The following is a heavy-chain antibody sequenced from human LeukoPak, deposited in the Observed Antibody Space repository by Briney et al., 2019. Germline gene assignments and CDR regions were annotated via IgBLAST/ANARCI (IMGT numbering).Heavy chain of an antibody. Sequence: GWSLRLSCAASGFTFSSNWMHWVRQAPGKGLVWVSRINTDGSTTTYADSVKGRFTISRDNAENTLYLQMNSLRAEDTAVYYCARDTSYTFDYWGQGTLVTVSS. D-gene: IGHD3-16*01. CDR1: GFTFSSNW. CDR2: INTDGSTT. J-gene: IGHJ4*02. V-gene: IGHV3-74*01. CDR3: ARDTSYTFDY.